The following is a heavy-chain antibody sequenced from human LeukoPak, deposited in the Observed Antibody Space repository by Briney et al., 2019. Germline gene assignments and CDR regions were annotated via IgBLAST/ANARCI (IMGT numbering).Heavy chain of an antibody. CDR2: IYTSGST. V-gene: IGHV4-4*07. Sequence: PSETLSLTCTVSGGSISSYYWSWIRQPAGKGLEWIGRIYTSGSTNYNPSLKSRVTMSVDTSKNQFSLKLSSVTAADTAVYYCARDFSSSWMAGWFDPWRQGTLVTVSS. CDR3: ARDFSSSWMAGWFDP. D-gene: IGHD6-13*01. CDR1: GGSISSYY. J-gene: IGHJ5*02.